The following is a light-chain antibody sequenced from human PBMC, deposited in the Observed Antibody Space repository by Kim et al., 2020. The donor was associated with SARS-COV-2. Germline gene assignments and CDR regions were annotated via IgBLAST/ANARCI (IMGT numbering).Light chain of an antibody. CDR2: GKN. V-gene: IGLV3-19*01. CDR1: SLRNYY. Sequence: SSELTQDPAVSVALGQIVRITCRGDSLRNYYASWYQQKPGQAPVLVFYGKNNRPSGIPHRFSGSSSRDTATLTITGTQAEDEADYYCNSRDSSGVVFGGGTKVTVL. CDR3: NSRDSSGVV. J-gene: IGLJ2*01.